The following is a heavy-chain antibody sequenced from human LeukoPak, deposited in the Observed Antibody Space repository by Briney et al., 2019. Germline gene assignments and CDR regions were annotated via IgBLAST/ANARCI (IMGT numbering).Heavy chain of an antibody. CDR3: AEAPGHCSRGICYYYYYYDMDV. J-gene: IGHJ6*02. CDR2: ISGTAGST. Sequence: PGASLRLSCAASGFTFSSHAMSWVRQAPGKGLEWVSGISGTAGSTYYADSVKGRFTISRDNSKNTLYLQMNSLRVEDTAVYYCAEAPGHCSRGICYYYYYYDMDVWGQGTTVTVSS. CDR1: GFTFSSHA. D-gene: IGHD2-15*01. V-gene: IGHV3-23*01.